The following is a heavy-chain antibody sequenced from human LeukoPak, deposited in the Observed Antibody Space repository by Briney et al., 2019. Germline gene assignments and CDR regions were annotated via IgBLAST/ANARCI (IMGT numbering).Heavy chain of an antibody. CDR1: GFTFSSYW. CDR2: INSDGSST. V-gene: IGHV3-74*01. CDR3: ARVFDP. J-gene: IGHJ5*02. Sequence: PGGSLRLXCAASGFTFSSYWMHWVRHAPGKGPVWVSRINSDGSSTSYADSVKGRFTISRDNAKNTLYLQMNSLRAEDTAVYYCARVFDPWGQGTLVTVSS.